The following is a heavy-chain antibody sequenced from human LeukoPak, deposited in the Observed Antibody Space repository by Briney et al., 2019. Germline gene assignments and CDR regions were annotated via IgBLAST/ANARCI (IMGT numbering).Heavy chain of an antibody. CDR1: GFTFTSYA. D-gene: IGHD1-1*01. V-gene: IGHV3-23*01. J-gene: IGHJ4*02. Sequence: GGSLRLSCAASGFTFTSYAMSWVRQAPGKGLEWVSTISDSGTGRDYADSVKGRFTISRDNSKNTLSLQMNSLRAEDTAVYYCAKMGPIRYAGRPYFDYWGQGTLVTVSS. CDR3: AKMGPIRYAGRPYFDY. CDR2: ISDSGTGR.